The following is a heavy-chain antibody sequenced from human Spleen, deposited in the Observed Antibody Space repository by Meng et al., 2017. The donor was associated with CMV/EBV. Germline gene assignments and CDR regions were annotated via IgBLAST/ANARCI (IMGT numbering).Heavy chain of an antibody. Sequence: FIRYNMTWVRQAPGKGLEWVSSISDRSSSIYYADSVKGRFTVSRDNAKNSLYLQMNSLRADDTAVYYCARLAFCSSASCYGLYYFDSWGQGTLVTVSS. CDR2: ISDRSSSI. J-gene: IGHJ4*02. CDR1: FIRYN. CDR3: ARLAFCSSASCYGLYYFDS. V-gene: IGHV3-21*01. D-gene: IGHD2-2*01.